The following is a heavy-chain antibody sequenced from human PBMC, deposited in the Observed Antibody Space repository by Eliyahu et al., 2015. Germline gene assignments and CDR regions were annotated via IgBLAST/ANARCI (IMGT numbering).Heavy chain of an antibody. CDR3: AKGNMAVVMDLYHAMDV. J-gene: IGHJ6*02. Sequence: EVHLVESGGDLVQPGGSLRLXCXASGXXFDEYAMPWVRQVPGXGLEWVSGVTWNSGATGYGDSVRGRFTVSRDNTKNSLYLQMNALTSEDTASYYCAKGNMAVVMDLYHAMDVWGQGTTVIVSS. D-gene: IGHD3-22*01. V-gene: IGHV3-9*01. CDR1: GXXFDEYA. CDR2: VTWNSGAT.